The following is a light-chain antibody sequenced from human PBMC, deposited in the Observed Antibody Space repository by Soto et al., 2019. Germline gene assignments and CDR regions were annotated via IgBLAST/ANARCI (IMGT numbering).Light chain of an antibody. J-gene: IGKJ3*01. Sequence: VLAQSPRSLSLSPAERATLSRKASQSVSSSSLAWYPQNARQAPRLLIYGASSRVTGIPDRFSGSGTRTDFTIPISRLESEDFGVYYCHQYGSTPQTFGPGTTVAIK. CDR3: HQYGSTPQT. V-gene: IGKV3-20*01. CDR2: GAS. CDR1: QSVSSSS.